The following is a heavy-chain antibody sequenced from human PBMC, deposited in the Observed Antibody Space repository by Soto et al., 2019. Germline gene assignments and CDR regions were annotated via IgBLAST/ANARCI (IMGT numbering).Heavy chain of an antibody. J-gene: IGHJ5*02. CDR2: FSRTDNTV. CDR3: AREGALKPFSS. Sequence: GGSLRLSCAASGFMFSDYAMDWVRQAPGKGLEWVSYFSRTDNTVQYADSVRGRFTISRDNAKNSVYLQMDSLRVEDTAVYYCAREGALKPFSSWGQGALVTVSS. CDR1: GFMFSDYA. V-gene: IGHV3-48*03.